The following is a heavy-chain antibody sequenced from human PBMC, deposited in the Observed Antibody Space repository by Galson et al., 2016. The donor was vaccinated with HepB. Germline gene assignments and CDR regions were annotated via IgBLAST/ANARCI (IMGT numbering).Heavy chain of an antibody. Sequence: PPLVKPVQTLTLTCTSIGFSRSTRGTGVSWIRQPPCIALEWLALTAWDGDKSYSPSPNTRATIINETTKNQAGLTMTKMDPVDTATYYCPLIKGYYGPGSPNTETYYFDHWGQGTPVTVSS. CDR2: TAWDGDK. D-gene: IGHD3-10*01. V-gene: IGHV2-70*01. J-gene: IGHJ4*02. CDR1: GFSRSTRGTG. CDR3: PLIKGYYGPGSPNTETYYFDH.